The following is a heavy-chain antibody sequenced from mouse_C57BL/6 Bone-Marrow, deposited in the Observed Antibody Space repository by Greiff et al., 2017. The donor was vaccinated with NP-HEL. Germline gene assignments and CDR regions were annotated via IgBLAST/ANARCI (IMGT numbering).Heavy chain of an antibody. CDR3: ARGYYGSSYVGYYFDY. J-gene: IGHJ2*01. V-gene: IGHV1-47*01. CDR2: FHPYNDDT. D-gene: IGHD1-1*01. Sequence: QVQLQQSGAELVKPGASVKMSCKASGYTFTTYPIEWMKQNHGKSLEWIGNFHPYNDDTKYNEKFKGKATLTVEKSSSTVYLELSRLTSDDSAVYYCARGYYGSSYVGYYFDYWGQATTLTVSS. CDR1: GYTFTTYP.